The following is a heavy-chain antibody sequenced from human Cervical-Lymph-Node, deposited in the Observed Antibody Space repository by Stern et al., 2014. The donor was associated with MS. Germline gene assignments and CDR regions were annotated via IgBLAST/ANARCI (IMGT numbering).Heavy chain of an antibody. V-gene: IGHV4-61*02. D-gene: IGHD3-9*01. J-gene: IGHJ3*02. CDR2: IYSSGST. CDR3: ARGNYDVLTDNGGHGFDI. CDR1: GGSISSGNYY. Sequence: QVQLVQSGPGLVKPSQTLSLTCTVSGGSISSGNYYWSWIRQPAGEGLEWIGRIYSSGSTQYNPPLKRRVTISADTSTNQFPLRLSPGTAADTAVYYCARGNYDVLTDNGGHGFDIWGQGTMVTVSS.